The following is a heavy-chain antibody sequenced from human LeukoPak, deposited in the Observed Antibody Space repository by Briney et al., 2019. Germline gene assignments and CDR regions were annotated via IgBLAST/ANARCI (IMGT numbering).Heavy chain of an antibody. Sequence: GGSLRLSCAASGFTFNSYSMNWVRQAPGKGLEWVSSISSSSLSYIYYADSVKGRFTISRDNAMNTLYLQMNSLRAEDSALYYCTRDMQGSRLYLVGSQNDWGQGTLVTVSS. CDR1: GFTFNSYS. CDR3: TRDMQGSRLYLVGSQND. CDR2: ISSSSLSYI. D-gene: IGHD1-26*01. J-gene: IGHJ4*02. V-gene: IGHV3-21*01.